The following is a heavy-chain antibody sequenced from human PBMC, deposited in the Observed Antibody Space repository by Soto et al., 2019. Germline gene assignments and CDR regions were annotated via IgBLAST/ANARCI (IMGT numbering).Heavy chain of an antibody. D-gene: IGHD6-19*01. CDR3: ARGEGPYVAVAGRRGYYYYGMDV. CDR1: GYTFTGYC. V-gene: IGHV1-2*02. CDR2: INPNSGGT. J-gene: IGHJ6*02. Sequence: ASVKVSCKASGYTFTGYCMHWVRQAPGQGLEWMGWINPNSGGTNYAQKFQGRVTMTRDTSISTAYMELSRLRSDDTAVYYCARGEGPYVAVAGRRGYYYYGMDVWGQGTTVTVSS.